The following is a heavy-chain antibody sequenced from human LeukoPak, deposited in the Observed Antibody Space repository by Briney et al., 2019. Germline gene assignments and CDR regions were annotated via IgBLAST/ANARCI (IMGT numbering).Heavy chain of an antibody. D-gene: IGHD3-16*01. CDR1: GFTFSSYG. CDR3: AYHLPVGWGAFDI. V-gene: IGHV3-30*02. Sequence: GGSLRLSCAASGFTFSSYGMHWVRQAPGKGLEWVAFMRYDGSNKYYADSVKGRFTISRDNSKNTLYLQMNSLRAEDTAVYYCAYHLPVGWGAFDIWGQGTMVTVSS. CDR2: MRYDGSNK. J-gene: IGHJ3*02.